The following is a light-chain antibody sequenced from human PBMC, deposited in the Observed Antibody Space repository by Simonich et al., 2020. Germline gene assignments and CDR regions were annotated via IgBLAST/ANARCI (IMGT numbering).Light chain of an antibody. CDR3: QSYDSSNRV. CDR1: SGSIASNY. J-gene: IGLJ3*02. Sequence: NFMLTQPHSVSESPGKTVTISCTRSSGSIASNYVQWYQQRPGSAPTPVIDEDNQRPSGVPDRFSGSIDSSSNSASLTISGLKTEDEADYYCQSYDSSNRVFGGGTKLTVL. V-gene: IGLV6-57*03. CDR2: EDN.